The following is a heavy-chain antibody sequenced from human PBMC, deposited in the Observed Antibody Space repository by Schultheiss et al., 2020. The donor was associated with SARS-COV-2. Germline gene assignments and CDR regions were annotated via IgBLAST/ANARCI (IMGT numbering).Heavy chain of an antibody. CDR2: INPNSGGT. D-gene: IGHD2-2*01. Sequence: ASVKVSCKASGYTFTGYYMHWVRQAPGQGLEWMGWINPNSGGTNYAQKFQGRVTMNRDTSISTVYMELSSLRSEDTAVYYCAGHIVPGAPLNYWGQGVLVTVSS. CDR3: AGHIVPGAPLNY. V-gene: IGHV1-2*02. CDR1: GYTFTGYY. J-gene: IGHJ4*02.